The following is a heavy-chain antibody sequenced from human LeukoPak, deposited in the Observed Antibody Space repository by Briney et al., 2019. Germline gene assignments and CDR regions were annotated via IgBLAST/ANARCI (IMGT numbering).Heavy chain of an antibody. V-gene: IGHV3-21*01. CDR3: ASWAGNTQSDSWSGPFDY. CDR1: GFTFSSYS. Sequence: PGGSLRLSCAASGFTFSSYSINWDRQAPGKGLEWVSFISSSNGYIHYADSVKGRFTISRDNAKNSLYLQMSSLRVEDTAVYYCASWAGNTQSDSWSGPFDYWGQGTLVTVSP. CDR2: ISSSNGYI. D-gene: IGHD3-3*01. J-gene: IGHJ4*02.